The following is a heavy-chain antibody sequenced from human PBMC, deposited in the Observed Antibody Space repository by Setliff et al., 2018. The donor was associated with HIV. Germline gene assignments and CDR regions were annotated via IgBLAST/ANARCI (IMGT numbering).Heavy chain of an antibody. D-gene: IGHD6-19*01. CDR3: TSQGGYTSGWYAVDF. Sequence: PGGSLRLSCTASGFTFGDYAMAWVRQAPGKGLDWVAFIRSEGYGGTTENAASVKGRFIIARDDSKSVAYLQMNSLKTEDPGVYYCTSQGGYTSGWYAVDFCGQGTLVTVSS. CDR2: IRSEGYGGTT. J-gene: IGHJ4*02. CDR1: GFTFGDYA. V-gene: IGHV3-49*04.